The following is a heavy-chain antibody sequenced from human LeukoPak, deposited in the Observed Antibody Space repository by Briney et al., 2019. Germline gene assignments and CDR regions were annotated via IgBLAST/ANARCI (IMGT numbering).Heavy chain of an antibody. Sequence: ASVKVSCKASGYAFSSYGFSWVRQAPGQGLEWMGWISAYTGNTNYAQKLQGRVTMTTDTPTSTAYMEVRSLRSDDTAVYYCARIGGRRLQGFFDYWGQGTLVTVSS. CDR1: GYAFSSYG. D-gene: IGHD3-16*01. J-gene: IGHJ4*02. CDR3: ARIGGRRLQGFFDY. CDR2: ISAYTGNT. V-gene: IGHV1-18*01.